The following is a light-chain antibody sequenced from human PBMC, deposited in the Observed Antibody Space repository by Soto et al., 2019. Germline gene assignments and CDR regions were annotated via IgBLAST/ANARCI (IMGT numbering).Light chain of an antibody. CDR2: GAS. Sequence: EIVMTQSPATLSVSPGERATLSCRASQSVSSNLAWYQQKPGQAPRLLIYGASTRATCIPARFSGSGSGTEFTLTISSLQSEDFAVDYCQQYNNWPFTFGPGTKVDIK. V-gene: IGKV3-15*01. J-gene: IGKJ3*01. CDR1: QSVSSN. CDR3: QQYNNWPFT.